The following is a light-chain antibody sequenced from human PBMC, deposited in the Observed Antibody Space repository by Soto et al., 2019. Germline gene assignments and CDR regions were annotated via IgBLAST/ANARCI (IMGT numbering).Light chain of an antibody. Sequence: QSVLTQPASVSGSPGQSITISCTGTSSDIDAYNYVSWYQQHPGKAPKLMIYDVSNRPSGISNRFSGSKSGNTASLTISGLQAEDEADYYRGSYTTSSTYVFGTGTKVTV. CDR2: DVS. CDR3: GSYTTSSTYV. CDR1: SSDIDAYNY. J-gene: IGLJ1*01. V-gene: IGLV2-14*01.